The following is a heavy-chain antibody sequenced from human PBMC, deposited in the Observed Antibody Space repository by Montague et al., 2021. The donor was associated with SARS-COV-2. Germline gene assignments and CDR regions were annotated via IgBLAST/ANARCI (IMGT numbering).Heavy chain of an antibody. Sequence: SETLSLTCTVSGGSISSSSYYWGWIRQPPGKGLEWIGSIYYSGSTYYNPSLKSRVTTSVDTSKNQFSLKLSSVTAADTAVYYCARSPTCYHILTGYFNGPNWCDPWGQGTLVTGSP. CDR2: IYYSGST. CDR1: GGSISSSSYY. CDR3: ARSPTCYHILTGYFNGPNWCDP. J-gene: IGHJ5*02. V-gene: IGHV4-39*01. D-gene: IGHD3-9*01.